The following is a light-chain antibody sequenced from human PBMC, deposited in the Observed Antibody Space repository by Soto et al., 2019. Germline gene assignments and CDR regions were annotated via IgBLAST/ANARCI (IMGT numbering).Light chain of an antibody. CDR1: SSDVGGYNY. J-gene: IGLJ2*01. CDR2: EVS. CDR3: SSYAGSNTVV. V-gene: IGLV2-8*01. Sequence: QSALTQPPSASGSPGQSVTISCTGTSSDVGGYNYVSWYQQQSGKAPKLMIYEVSKRPSGVPDRFSGSKSGNTASLTVPGLQAEDEADYYCSSYAGSNTVVFGGGTKLTVL.